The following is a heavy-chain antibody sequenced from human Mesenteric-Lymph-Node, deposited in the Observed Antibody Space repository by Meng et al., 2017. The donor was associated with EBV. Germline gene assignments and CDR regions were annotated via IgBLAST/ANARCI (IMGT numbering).Heavy chain of an antibody. V-gene: IGHV3-21*06. Sequence: EVQLLESGGGLVKPGGSLRLSCAASGFIFSSYTMTWVRQAPGKGLEWVSSISSSSNYIHYADSMKGRFTISRDTAKSSLYLQMNSLRAEDTAVYYCARHYASTWFEADPTTAKVPIDYWGQGILVTVAS. J-gene: IGHJ4*02. CDR3: ARHYASTWFEADPTTAKVPIDY. CDR2: ISSSSNYI. D-gene: IGHD6-13*01. CDR1: GFIFSSYT.